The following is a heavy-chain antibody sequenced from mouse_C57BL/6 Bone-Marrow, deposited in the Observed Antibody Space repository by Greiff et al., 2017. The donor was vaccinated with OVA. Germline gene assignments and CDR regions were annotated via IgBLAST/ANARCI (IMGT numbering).Heavy chain of an antibody. Sequence: EVMLVESGGGLVQPGGSLKLSCAASGFTFSDYYMYWVRQTPEKRLEWVAYISNGGGSTYYPDTVKGRFTISRDNAKKTLYLQMSRLKSEDTAMYYCARHDYGLYYYAMYYWGQGASVTVSS. V-gene: IGHV5-12*01. J-gene: IGHJ4*01. CDR2: ISNGGGST. D-gene: IGHD1-1*02. CDR1: GFTFSDYY. CDR3: ARHDYGLYYYAMYY.